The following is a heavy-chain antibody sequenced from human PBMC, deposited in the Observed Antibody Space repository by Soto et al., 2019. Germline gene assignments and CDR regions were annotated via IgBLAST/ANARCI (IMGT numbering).Heavy chain of an antibody. D-gene: IGHD2-21*01. CDR1: GYTFTSYA. J-gene: IGHJ2*01. CDR2: INAGNGNT. CDR3: ARVPGYSIGDL. Sequence: QVQLVQSGAEVKKPGASVKVSCKASGYTFTSYAMHWVRQAPGQRLEWMGWINAGNGNTKYSQKFQGRVTVTRDTSASTAYMELSSLRSEDTAVYYCARVPGYSIGDLWGRGTLVTVSS. V-gene: IGHV1-3*01.